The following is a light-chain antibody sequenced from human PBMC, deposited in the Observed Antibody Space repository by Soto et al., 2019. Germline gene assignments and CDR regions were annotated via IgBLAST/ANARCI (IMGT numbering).Light chain of an antibody. J-gene: IGLJ2*01. Sequence: QSALTQPASVSGSPVQSITISCTGTSSDIGSYNYVSWYQQLPGKVPKLMIYGVSNRPSGVSNRFSGSKSGNTASLTISGLQAEDEADYYCSSYTFSSTLVVFGGGTKLTVL. CDR1: SSDIGSYNY. CDR3: SSYTFSSTLVV. V-gene: IGLV2-14*03. CDR2: GVS.